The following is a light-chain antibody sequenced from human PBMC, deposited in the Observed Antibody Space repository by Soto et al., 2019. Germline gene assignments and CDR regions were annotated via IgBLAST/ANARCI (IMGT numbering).Light chain of an antibody. CDR1: SGSIASNY. CDR3: QSFDGNNQVV. J-gene: IGLJ7*01. V-gene: IGLV6-57*02. Sequence: NFMLTQPHSVSESPGKTVTISCTGSSGSIASNYVQWYQQRPGSAPTAVIYEYDQRPSGVPDRFSGSIDRSSNSASLTISGLKTEDEADYYCQSFDGNNQVVFGGGTQLTVL. CDR2: EYD.